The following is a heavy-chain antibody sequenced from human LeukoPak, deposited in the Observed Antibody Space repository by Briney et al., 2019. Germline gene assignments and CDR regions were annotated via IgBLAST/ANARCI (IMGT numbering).Heavy chain of an antibody. CDR2: IYTSGST. D-gene: IGHD3-3*01. Sequence: SETLSLTCTVSGGSISSYYWSWIRQPAGKGLEWIGRIYTSGSTNYNPSLKSRVTMSVDTSKNQFSLKLSSVTAADTAVYYCARGGYDLWSGPDESWFDPWGQGTLVTVSS. J-gene: IGHJ5*02. CDR3: ARGGYDLWSGPDESWFDP. V-gene: IGHV4-4*07. CDR1: GGSISSYY.